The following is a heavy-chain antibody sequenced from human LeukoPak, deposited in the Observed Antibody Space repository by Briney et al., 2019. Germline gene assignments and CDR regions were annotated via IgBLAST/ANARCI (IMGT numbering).Heavy chain of an antibody. CDR2: TSYDGSNK. Sequence: PGGSLRLSCAASGFTFSSYGMHWVRQAPGKGLEWVAVTSYDGSNKYYADSVKGRFTISRDNSKNTLYLQMNSLRAEDTAVYYCAKDYRYSSSWLWGPFDYWGQGTLVTVSS. V-gene: IGHV3-30*18. J-gene: IGHJ4*02. CDR3: AKDYRYSSSWLWGPFDY. D-gene: IGHD6-13*01. CDR1: GFTFSSYG.